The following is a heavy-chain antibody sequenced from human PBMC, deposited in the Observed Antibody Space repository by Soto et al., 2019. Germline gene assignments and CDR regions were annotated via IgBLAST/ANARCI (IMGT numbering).Heavy chain of an antibody. CDR3: ARHEITTIAEGGFFDL. CDR2: VYHTGSM. J-gene: IGHJ2*01. CDR1: GASITIRY. Sequence: QVQLQESGPGLVKPSETLSLTCTVSGASITIRYWSWIRQPPGKGLEWIGNVYHTGSMNISPSLKSRVTMSADTSKNQFSLRLNSVTAAETAVYFCARHEITTIAEGGFFDLWGRGTLVTVSS. D-gene: IGHD3-22*01. V-gene: IGHV4-59*08.